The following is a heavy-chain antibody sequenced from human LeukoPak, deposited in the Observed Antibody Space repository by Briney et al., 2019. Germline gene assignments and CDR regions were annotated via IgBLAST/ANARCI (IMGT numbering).Heavy chain of an antibody. CDR1: DDSISRDF. CDR2: IRYSGSN. D-gene: IGHD6-19*01. CDR3: ARLPDVSGWPFDY. J-gene: IGHJ4*02. Sequence: SETLSLTCTASDDSISRDFWTWIRQPPGKGLEWIGYIRYSGSNEYNPSLKSRGTILIQTYKNQFPLQLISVTAADAPTFYYARLPDVSGWPFDYWGQGILVTVSS. V-gene: IGHV4-59*01.